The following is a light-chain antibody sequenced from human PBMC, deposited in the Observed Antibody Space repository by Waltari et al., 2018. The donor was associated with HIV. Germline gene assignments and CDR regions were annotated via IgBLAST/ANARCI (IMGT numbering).Light chain of an antibody. CDR1: SSDIGRYNY. Sequence: QSALTQPPSASGSPGQSVTISCTGTSSDIGRYNYVSWYQQHPGKAPKLIIYEVTERPSGAPDRFSGSKSGNTASLTVSGLQAEDEADYYCSSYAGNNNGVFGTGTKVTVL. CDR2: EVT. CDR3: SSYAGNNNGV. V-gene: IGLV2-8*01. J-gene: IGLJ1*01.